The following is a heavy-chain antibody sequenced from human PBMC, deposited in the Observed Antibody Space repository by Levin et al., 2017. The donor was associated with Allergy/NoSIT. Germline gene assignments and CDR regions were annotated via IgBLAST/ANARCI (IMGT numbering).Heavy chain of an antibody. CDR1: GFLFRSFG. D-gene: IGHD6-13*01. CDR3: AKDVVFGTSSWSLDF. V-gene: IGHV3-30*18. J-gene: IGHJ4*02. CDR2: ISYDGSDK. Sequence: GGSLRLSCAASGFLFRSFGMHWVRQAPGKGLEWVAVISYDGSDKYYADSVKGRFTISRDNSKNTLYPQMNSLRGEDAAVYYCAKDVVFGTSSWSLDFWGQGTLVTVSS.